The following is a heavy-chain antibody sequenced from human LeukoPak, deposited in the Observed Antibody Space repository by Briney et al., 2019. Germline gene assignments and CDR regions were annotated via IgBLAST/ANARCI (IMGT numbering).Heavy chain of an antibody. J-gene: IGHJ4*02. V-gene: IGHV3-48*03. Sequence: GGSLRLSCAASGFTFSSYEMNWVRQDPGKGLEWVSYISSSGSTIYYADSVKSRFTISRDNAKNPLYLQMNSLRAEDTAVYCCAREGSYTFDYWGQGTLVTVPS. CDR1: GFTFSSYE. CDR2: ISSSGSTI. D-gene: IGHD1-26*01. CDR3: AREGSYTFDY.